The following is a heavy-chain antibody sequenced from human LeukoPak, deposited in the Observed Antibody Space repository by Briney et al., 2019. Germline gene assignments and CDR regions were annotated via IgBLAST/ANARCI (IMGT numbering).Heavy chain of an antibody. D-gene: IGHD6-19*01. CDR2: IYYSGST. CDR3: ARGRAVSRNWGYSSGWYHPYFDY. J-gene: IGHJ4*02. CDR1: GGSISSYY. Sequence: PSETLSLTCTVSGGSISSYYWSWIRQPPGKGLEWIGYIYYSGSTNYNPSLKSRVTISVDTSKNQFSLKLSSVTAADTAVYYCARGRAVSRNWGYSSGWYHPYFDYWGQGTLVTVSS. V-gene: IGHV4-59*01.